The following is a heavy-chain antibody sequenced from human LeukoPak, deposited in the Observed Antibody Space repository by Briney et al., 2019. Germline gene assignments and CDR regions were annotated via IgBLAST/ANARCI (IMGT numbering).Heavy chain of an antibody. CDR3: ASRSAVAGTLDY. J-gene: IGHJ4*02. CDR2: IKSDGRTT. Sequence: GGSLRLSCSASGFTCSNYWMHLVRQAPGKGLVWVSRIKSDGRTTIYADSVKGRFTISRDNAKNTLYLQLSSLRAEDTAVYYCASRSAVAGTLDYWGQGTLVTVSS. V-gene: IGHV3-74*01. CDR1: GFTCSNYW. D-gene: IGHD6-19*01.